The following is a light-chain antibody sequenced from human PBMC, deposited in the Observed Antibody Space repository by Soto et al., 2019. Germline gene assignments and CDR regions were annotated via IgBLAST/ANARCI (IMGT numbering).Light chain of an antibody. CDR2: GNN. CDR3: QSYDSSLTASV. J-gene: IGLJ3*02. Sequence: QSVLTQPPSVSGAPGQRVTISCTGTNSNIGAGYDVHWYQQLPGTAPKLLIYGNNNRPSGVPDRFSGSKSGTSASLAITGLQVEDEADYYCQSYDSSLTASVFGGGTKLTVL. CDR1: NSNIGAGYD. V-gene: IGLV1-40*01.